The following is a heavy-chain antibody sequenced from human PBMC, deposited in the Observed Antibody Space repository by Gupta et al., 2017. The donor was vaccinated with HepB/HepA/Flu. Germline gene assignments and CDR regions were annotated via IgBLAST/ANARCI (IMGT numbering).Heavy chain of an antibody. Sequence: QVQLVQSGAEVKKPGASVKVSCKASGYTFNSYGISWVRQAPGQGLEWMGWISSYNGDKKYAQKFQERVTMSIATSTSTAYMEMVSLRSDDSAVYYCARDWKKLIVFAPDMDVWGQGTTVTVAS. D-gene: IGHD1-1*01. CDR3: ARDWKKLIVFAPDMDV. CDR1: GYTFNSYG. J-gene: IGHJ6*02. V-gene: IGHV1-18*01. CDR2: ISSYNGDK.